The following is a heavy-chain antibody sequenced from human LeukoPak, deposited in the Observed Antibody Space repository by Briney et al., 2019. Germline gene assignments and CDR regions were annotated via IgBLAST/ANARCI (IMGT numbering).Heavy chain of an antibody. Sequence: GGSLRLSCAASGFTVSSNYMSWVRQAPGKGLEWVSVIYSGGSTYYADSVKGRFTISRDNSKNTLYLQMNSLRAEDTAVYYCAREQQLGYFDYWGQGTLVTVSS. J-gene: IGHJ4*02. CDR2: IYSGGST. D-gene: IGHD6-13*01. V-gene: IGHV3-53*01. CDR3: AREQQLGYFDY. CDR1: GFTVSSNY.